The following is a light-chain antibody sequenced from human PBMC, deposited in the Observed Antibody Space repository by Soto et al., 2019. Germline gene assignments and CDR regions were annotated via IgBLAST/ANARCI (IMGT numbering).Light chain of an antibody. Sequence: QPVLTQPASVSGSPGQSITISCTGTSSDVGGYDYVSWYQQHPDKAPKLMIYEVSNRPSGVSSRFSGSKSGNTASLTISGLQAEDEADYYCSSYTSSNTLYVFGTGTKLTVL. CDR2: EVS. CDR1: SSDVGGYDY. V-gene: IGLV2-14*01. CDR3: SSYTSSNTLYV. J-gene: IGLJ1*01.